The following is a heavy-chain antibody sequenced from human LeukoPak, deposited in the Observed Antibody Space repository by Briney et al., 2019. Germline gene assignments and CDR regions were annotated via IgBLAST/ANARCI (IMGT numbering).Heavy chain of an antibody. CDR2: IYYSGST. CDR3: ASWYSSGWYFDY. Sequence: KPSETLSLTCTVPGGSISSSSYYWGWIRQPPGKGLEWIGSIYYSGSTYYNPSLKSRVTISVDTSKNQFSLKLSSVTAADTAVYYCASWYSSGWYFDYWGQGTLVTVSS. CDR1: GGSISSSSYY. J-gene: IGHJ4*02. D-gene: IGHD6-19*01. V-gene: IGHV4-39*01.